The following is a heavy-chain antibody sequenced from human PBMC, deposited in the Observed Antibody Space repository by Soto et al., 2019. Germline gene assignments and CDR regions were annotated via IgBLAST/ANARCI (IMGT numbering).Heavy chain of an antibody. J-gene: IGHJ4*02. V-gene: IGHV1-18*01. CDR1: GYTFTSYG. CDR3: ARDGSTMIVVVEENFDY. D-gene: IGHD3-22*01. CDR2: ISAYNGNT. Sequence: ASVKVSCKASGYTFTSYGISWVRQAPGQGLEWMGWISAYNGNTNYAQKLQGRVTMTTDTSTSTAYMELRSLRSDDTAVYYCARDGSTMIVVVEENFDYWGQGTLVTVSS.